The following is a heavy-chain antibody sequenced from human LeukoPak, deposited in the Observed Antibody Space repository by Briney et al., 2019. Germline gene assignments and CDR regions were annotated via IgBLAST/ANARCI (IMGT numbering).Heavy chain of an antibody. CDR2: IYSGGST. D-gene: IGHD6-13*01. CDR3: AKSISAAPFDY. J-gene: IGHJ4*02. CDR1: GFTVSSNY. V-gene: IGHV3-53*01. Sequence: GGSLRLSCAASGFTVSSNYMSWVRQAPGKGLEWVSVIYSGGSTYYADSVKGRFTISRDNSKNTLYLQMNSLRAEDTAVYYCAKSISAAPFDYWGRGTLVTVSS.